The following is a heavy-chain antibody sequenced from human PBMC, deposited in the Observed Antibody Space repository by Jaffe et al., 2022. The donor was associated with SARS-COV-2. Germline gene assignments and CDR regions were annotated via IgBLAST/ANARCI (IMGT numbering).Heavy chain of an antibody. CDR2: ISSSGSTI. CDR1: GFTFSSYE. V-gene: IGHV3-48*03. D-gene: IGHD3-22*01. CDR3: ARGGPKTYYYDSRGPRGDYYYYGMDV. Sequence: EVQLVESGGGLVQPGGSLRLSCAASGFTFSSYEMNWVRQAPGKGLEWVSYISSSGSTIYYADSVKGRFTISRDNAKNSLYLQMNSLRAEDTAVYYCARGGPKTYYYDSRGPRGDYYYYGMDVWGQGTTVTVSS. J-gene: IGHJ6*02.